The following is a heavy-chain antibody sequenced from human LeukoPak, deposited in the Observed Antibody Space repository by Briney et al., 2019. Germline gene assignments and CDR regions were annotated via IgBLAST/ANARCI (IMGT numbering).Heavy chain of an antibody. CDR1: GGTFSSYA. CDR2: IIPIFGTA. V-gene: IGHV1-69*05. D-gene: IGHD3-10*01. J-gene: IGHJ4*02. CDR3: ARTMVRGVIVGFDY. Sequence: SVKVSCKASGGTFSSYAISWVRQAPGQGLEWMVGIIPIFGTANYAQKFQGRVTITTDESTSTAYMELSSLRSEDTAVYYCARTMVRGVIVGFDYWGPGTLVTVSS.